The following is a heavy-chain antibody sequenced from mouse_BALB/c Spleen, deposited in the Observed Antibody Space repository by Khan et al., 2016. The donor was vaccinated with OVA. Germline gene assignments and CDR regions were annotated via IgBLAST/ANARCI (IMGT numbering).Heavy chain of an antibody. CDR3: ARGNYYGSSSWFGY. V-gene: IGHV1-9*01. D-gene: IGHD1-1*01. Sequence: VQLQQSGAELMKPGASVKISCKATGYTFSSYWIEWVKQRPGHGLEWIGEILPGSGRNNYNEKFKGKATFTADTSSHTAYMQLSSLPSEDSAVYYCARGNYYGSSSWFGYWGQGTLVTVSA. J-gene: IGHJ3*01. CDR2: ILPGSGRN. CDR1: GYTFSSYW.